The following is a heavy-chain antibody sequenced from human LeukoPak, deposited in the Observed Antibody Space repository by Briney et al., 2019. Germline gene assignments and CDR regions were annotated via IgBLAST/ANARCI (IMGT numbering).Heavy chain of an antibody. CDR3: AKAGGSGSYYNYY. CDR2: ISGSGGST. CDR1: GFTFDDYG. V-gene: IGHV3-23*01. J-gene: IGHJ4*02. D-gene: IGHD3-10*01. Sequence: GGSLRLSCAASGFTFDDYGMSWVRQAPGKGLEWVSAISGSGGSTYYADSVKGRFTISRDNSKNTLYLQMNSLRAEDTAVYYCAKAGGSGSYYNYYWGQGTLVTVSS.